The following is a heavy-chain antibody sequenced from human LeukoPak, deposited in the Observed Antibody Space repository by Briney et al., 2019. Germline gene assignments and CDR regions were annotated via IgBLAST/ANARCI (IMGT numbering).Heavy chain of an antibody. CDR3: ARRRDQGYFDY. Sequence: SETLSLTCTVSGGSISSYYWSWIRQPPGKGLEWIGYIYYSGSTNYNPSLKSRVTISVDTSKNQFSLKLSSVTAADTAVYYCARRRDQGYFDYWGQGTLVTVSS. V-gene: IGHV4-59*01. D-gene: IGHD2-2*01. CDR2: IYYSGST. CDR1: GGSISSYY. J-gene: IGHJ4*02.